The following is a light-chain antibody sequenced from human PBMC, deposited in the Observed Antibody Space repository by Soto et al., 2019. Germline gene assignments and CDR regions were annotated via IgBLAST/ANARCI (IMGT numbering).Light chain of an antibody. CDR1: QNINNY. J-gene: IGKJ1*01. V-gene: IGKV1-39*01. CDR2: AAS. Sequence: DIQMTQSPSSLSASVGDRVTITCRASQNINNYLNWYQQKPGKAPKLMIYAASTLQRGVPSRFSGSGSGTDFTLTISSLQTEDFATYYCQQSYSSPRTFDQGTKVEIK. CDR3: QQSYSSPRT.